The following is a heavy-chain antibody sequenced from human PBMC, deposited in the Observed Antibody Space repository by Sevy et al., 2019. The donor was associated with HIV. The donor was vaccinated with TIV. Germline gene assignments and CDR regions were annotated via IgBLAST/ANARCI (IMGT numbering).Heavy chain of an antibody. Sequence: GGSLRLSCTASGFTFSNFGIHWVRQAPGKGLQWVALMWYDGNNKYYADSVKGRFTISRDSSKNTVYLQMNNLRAEDTAVYYCEGIATAGRDYWGQGTLVTVSS. J-gene: IGHJ4*02. CDR2: MWYDGNNK. CDR1: GFTFSNFG. CDR3: EGIATAGRDY. D-gene: IGHD6-13*01. V-gene: IGHV3-33*01.